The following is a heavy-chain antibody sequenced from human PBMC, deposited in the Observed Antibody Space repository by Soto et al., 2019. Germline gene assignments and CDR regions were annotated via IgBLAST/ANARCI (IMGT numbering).Heavy chain of an antibody. CDR3: AKDKFRLVIRAGYYFDY. Sequence: GGSLRLSCAASGFTFDDYAMHWVRQAPGKGLEWVSGISWNSGSIGYADSVKGRFTISRDNAKNSLYLQMNSLRAEDTALYYCAKDKFRLVIRAGYYFDYWGQGTLVTVSS. V-gene: IGHV3-9*01. CDR2: ISWNSGSI. D-gene: IGHD3-9*01. J-gene: IGHJ4*02. CDR1: GFTFDDYA.